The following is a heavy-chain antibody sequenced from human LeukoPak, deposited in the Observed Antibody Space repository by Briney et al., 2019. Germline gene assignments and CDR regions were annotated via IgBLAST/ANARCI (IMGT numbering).Heavy chain of an antibody. CDR3: AKRVRDSSGPDNWFDP. D-gene: IGHD3-22*01. CDR2: INHSGST. Sequence: SETLSLTCAVYGVSFSGYYWSWVRQPPGKGLEWVGEINHSGSTNYNPSLKSRVTISVDTSKNQFSLKLSSVTAADTAVYYCAKRVRDSSGPDNWFDPWGQGTLVTVSS. V-gene: IGHV4-34*01. CDR1: GVSFSGYY. J-gene: IGHJ5*02.